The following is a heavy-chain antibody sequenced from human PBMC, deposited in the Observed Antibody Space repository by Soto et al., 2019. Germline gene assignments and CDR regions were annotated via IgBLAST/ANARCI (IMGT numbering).Heavy chain of an antibody. J-gene: IGHJ4*02. Sequence: GGSLRLSCAASGFAFTNAWMTWVRQAPGKALEWVSRIRSQIDGGTTDYAAPVKGRFTISRDDSKNTLYLQMNSLKTEDTAVYDCTTVAYGEYGSDDWGQRTLVTVSS. CDR3: TTVAYGEYGSDD. CDR1: GFAFTNAW. D-gene: IGHD4-17*01. V-gene: IGHV3-15*01. CDR2: IRSQIDGGTT.